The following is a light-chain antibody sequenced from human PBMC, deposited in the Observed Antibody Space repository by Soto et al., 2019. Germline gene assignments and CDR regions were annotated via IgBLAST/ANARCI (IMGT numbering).Light chain of an antibody. CDR3: AAWYDSLNGFYV. J-gene: IGLJ1*01. CDR2: SNN. Sequence: QSVLTQPPSASGTPGQRVTISFSGSSSNIGSNTVNWYQQLPGTAPKLLIYSNNQRPSGVPDRFSGSKSGTSASLAISGLQSEDEADYYCAAWYDSLNGFYVFGTGTKVAVL. V-gene: IGLV1-44*01. CDR1: SSNIGSNT.